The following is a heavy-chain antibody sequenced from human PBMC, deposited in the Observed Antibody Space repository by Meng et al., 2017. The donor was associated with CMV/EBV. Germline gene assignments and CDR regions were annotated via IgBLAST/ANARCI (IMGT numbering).Heavy chain of an antibody. V-gene: IGHV3-30*04. Sequence: GGSLRLSCAASGFTFSSYAMHWVRQAPGKGLEWVAVISYDGSNKYYADSVKGRFTISRDNSKNTLYLQMNSLRAEDTAVYYCARDQSGSCYFCFGVGYYYYGMDVWGQGTTVTVSS. CDR1: GFTFSSYA. CDR2: ISYDGSNK. D-gene: IGHD2-15*01. J-gene: IGHJ6*02. CDR3: ARDQSGSCYFCFGVGYYYYGMDV.